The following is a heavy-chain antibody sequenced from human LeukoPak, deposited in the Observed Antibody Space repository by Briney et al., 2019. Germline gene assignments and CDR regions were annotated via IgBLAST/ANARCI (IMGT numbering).Heavy chain of an antibody. D-gene: IGHD3-10*01. V-gene: IGHV1-46*01. CDR1: GYTFTSYY. CDR3: ARAPLWFGELLDSYFDY. J-gene: IGHJ4*02. CDR2: VNPSGGST. Sequence: GAPVKVSCKASGYTFTSYYMHWVRQAPGQGLEWMGIVNPSGGSTSYAQKFQGRVTMTRDTSTSTVYMELSSLRSEDTAVYYCARAPLWFGELLDSYFDYWGQGTLVTVSS.